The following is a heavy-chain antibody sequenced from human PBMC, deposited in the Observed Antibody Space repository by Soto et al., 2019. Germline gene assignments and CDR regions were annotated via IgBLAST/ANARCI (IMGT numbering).Heavy chain of an antibody. V-gene: IGHV2-5*01. J-gene: IGHJ4*02. CDR1: GFSLSTSGVG. Sequence: QITLKESGPALVKPTQTLTLTCTFSGFSLSTSGVGVGWIRQPPGKALEWLAVISWNDDKRYSPSLRSRLTITKETSKNQVVLTMTNVDPVDTATYYCARKSSTTSVDYWGQGTLVTVSS. CDR2: ISWNDDK. CDR3: ARKSSTTSVDY.